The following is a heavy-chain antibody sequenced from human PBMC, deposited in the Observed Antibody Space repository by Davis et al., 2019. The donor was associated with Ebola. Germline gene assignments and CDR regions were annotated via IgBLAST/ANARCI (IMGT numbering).Heavy chain of an antibody. CDR1: GFRFDSYA. CDR2: INADGSEK. CDR3: ARAGSVGAVDY. Sequence: PGGSLRLSCAGSGFRFDSYAMSWVRQAPGMGLDWVANINADGSEKYYVDSVNGRFTISRDNAKNSLYLQLNSLRDEDTAVYYCARAGSVGAVDYWGQGTLVTVSS. D-gene: IGHD3-10*01. V-gene: IGHV3-7*01. J-gene: IGHJ4*02.